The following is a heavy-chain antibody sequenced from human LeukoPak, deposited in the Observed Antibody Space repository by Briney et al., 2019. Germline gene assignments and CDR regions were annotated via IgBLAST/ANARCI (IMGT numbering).Heavy chain of an antibody. D-gene: IGHD3-22*01. Sequence: GGSLRLSCAASGFTFSSYGMHWVRQAPGKGLEWVANIKQGGSEKYYVDSVKGRFTISRDNAENSLYLQMNSLRAEDTAVYYCIVYYDSSGYYSGRWGQGTLVTVSS. CDR3: IVYYDSSGYYSGR. CDR1: GFTFSSYG. CDR2: IKQGGSEK. J-gene: IGHJ4*02. V-gene: IGHV3-7*01.